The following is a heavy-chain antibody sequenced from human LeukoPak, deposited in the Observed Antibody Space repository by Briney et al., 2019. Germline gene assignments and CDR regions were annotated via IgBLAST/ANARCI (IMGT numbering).Heavy chain of an antibody. CDR1: GFTFSRYW. D-gene: IGHD3-22*01. J-gene: IGHJ4*02. Sequence: GGSLRLSCEASGFTFSRYWMHWVRQAPGKGLEWVSAISGGGGSTHYADSVKGRFTISRDNSKNTLYLQMSSLRAGDTAVYYCAKSSYYDSSGYYRVYYFDYWGQGTLVTVSS. CDR2: ISGGGGST. CDR3: AKSSYYDSSGYYRVYYFDY. V-gene: IGHV3-23*01.